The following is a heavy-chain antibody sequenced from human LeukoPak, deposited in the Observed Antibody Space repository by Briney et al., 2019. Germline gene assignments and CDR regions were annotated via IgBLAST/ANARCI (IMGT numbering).Heavy chain of an antibody. CDR1: GYTFTGYY. J-gene: IGHJ6*03. Sequence: GASVKVSCKASGYTFTGYYMHWVRQAPGQGLEWMGGIIPIFGTANYAQKFQGRVTITADESTSTAYMELSSLRSEDTAVYYCAKSSTFYYYYSMDVWGKGTTVTVSS. CDR2: IIPIFGTA. V-gene: IGHV1-69*13. CDR3: AKSSTFYYYYSMDV.